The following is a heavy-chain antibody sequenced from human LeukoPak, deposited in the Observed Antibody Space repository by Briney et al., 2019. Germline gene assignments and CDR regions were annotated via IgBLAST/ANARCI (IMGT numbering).Heavy chain of an antibody. V-gene: IGHV3-23*01. CDR1: GFTVSTNY. Sequence: GGSLRLSCAASGFTVSTNYMTWVRQAPGKGLEWVSAISGSGGSTYYADSVKGRFTISRDNSKNTLYLQMNSLRAEDTAVYYCAKSRVVPAATFDYWGQGTLVTVSS. D-gene: IGHD2-2*01. CDR3: AKSRVVPAATFDY. J-gene: IGHJ4*02. CDR2: ISGSGGST.